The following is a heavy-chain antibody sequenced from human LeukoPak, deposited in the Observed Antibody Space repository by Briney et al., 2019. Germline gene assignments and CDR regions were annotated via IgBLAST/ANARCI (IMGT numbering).Heavy chain of an antibody. CDR3: ERGRRVGATRYYYYYYGMDV. D-gene: IGHD1-26*01. J-gene: IGHJ6*02. V-gene: IGHV4-34*01. CDR2: INHSGST. Sequence: SETLSLTCAVYGGSFSGYYWSWIRQPPGKGLEWIGEINHSGSTNHNPSLKSRVTISVDTSKNQFSLKLSSVTAADTAVYYCERGRRVGATRYYYYYYGMDVWGQGTTVTVSS. CDR1: GGSFSGYY.